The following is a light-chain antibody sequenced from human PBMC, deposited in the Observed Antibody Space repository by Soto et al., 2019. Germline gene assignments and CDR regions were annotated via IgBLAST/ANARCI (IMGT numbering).Light chain of an antibody. Sequence: SALTHPASVSGSAGQAITISCTGTSSDVGGYNYVSWYQQHPGKAPKLMIYEVSNRPSGVSNRFSGSKSGNTASLTISGLQAEDEADYYCSSYTSSSNVFGTGTKVTVL. V-gene: IGLV2-14*01. CDR3: SSYTSSSNV. J-gene: IGLJ1*01. CDR2: EVS. CDR1: SSDVGGYNY.